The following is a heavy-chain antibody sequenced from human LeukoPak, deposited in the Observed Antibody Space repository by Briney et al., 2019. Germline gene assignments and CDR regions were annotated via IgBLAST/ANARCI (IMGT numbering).Heavy chain of an antibody. Sequence: PSETLSLTCTVSGDSISSYYWSWVRQPPGKGLEWIGYIYYSGSTNYNPSLKSRVTISVDTSKNQFSLKLSSVTAADAAVYYCARGVGWSGAFDIWGQGTMVTVSS. CDR3: ARGVGWSGAFDI. CDR2: IYYSGST. V-gene: IGHV4-59*01. J-gene: IGHJ3*02. CDR1: GDSISSYY. D-gene: IGHD3-3*01.